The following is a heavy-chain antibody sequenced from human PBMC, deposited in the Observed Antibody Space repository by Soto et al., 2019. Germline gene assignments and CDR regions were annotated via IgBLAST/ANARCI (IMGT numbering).Heavy chain of an antibody. CDR3: ASSGFSLRGYSYGLAPYYGMDV. D-gene: IGHD5-18*01. V-gene: IGHV3-7*03. J-gene: IGHJ6*02. CDR2: IKQDGSEK. CDR1: GFTFSSYW. Sequence: PGGSLRLSCAASGFTFSSYWMSWVRQAPGKGLEWVANIKQDGSEKYYVDSVKGRFTISRDNAKNSLYLQMNSLRAEDTAVYYCASSGFSLRGYSYGLAPYYGMDVWGQGTTVTVSS.